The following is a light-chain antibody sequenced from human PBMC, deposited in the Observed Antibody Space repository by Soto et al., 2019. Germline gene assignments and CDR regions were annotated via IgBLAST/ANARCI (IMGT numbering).Light chain of an antibody. J-gene: IGKJ1*01. V-gene: IGKV3-20*01. CDR2: GAS. CDR1: QSVSNRY. CDR3: LQYAASPWT. Sequence: ENELTQSPGTLSLSPGDRVTVSCRASQSVSNRYLAWYQQKPGQAPRLLIYGASSRATGTPDRFSGSGSGTAFTLNINNLEPEDFAVYYCLQYAASPWTFGQVTKVEI.